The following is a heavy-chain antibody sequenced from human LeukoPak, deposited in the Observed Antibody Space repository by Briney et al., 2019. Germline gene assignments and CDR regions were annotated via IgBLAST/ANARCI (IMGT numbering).Heavy chain of an antibody. V-gene: IGHV4-39*07. CDR1: GGSISTSSYY. CDR2: IFYSGST. Sequence: SETLSLTCTVSGGSISTSSYYWGWVRQPPGKGLEWIGNIFYSGSTYYSPSLKSRVTISLDTSRNQFSLKLNSVTAADTAVYYCARVTQRISIFGVVTRRGRYMDVWGKGTTVTVSS. J-gene: IGHJ6*04. D-gene: IGHD3-3*01. CDR3: ARVTQRISIFGVVTRRGRYMDV.